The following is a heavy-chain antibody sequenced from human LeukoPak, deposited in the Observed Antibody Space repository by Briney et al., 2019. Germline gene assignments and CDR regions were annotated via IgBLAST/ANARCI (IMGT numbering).Heavy chain of an antibody. Sequence: GGSLRLSCAASGFTFSSYSMNWVRQAPGKGLEWVSSISSSSSYIYYADSVKGRFTISRDNAKNSLYLQMNSLRAEDTAVYYCARDPPNYDFWSGSSGGFDYWGQETLVTVSS. CDR3: ARDPPNYDFWSGSSGGFDY. CDR2: ISSSSSYI. D-gene: IGHD3-3*01. V-gene: IGHV3-21*01. CDR1: GFTFSSYS. J-gene: IGHJ4*02.